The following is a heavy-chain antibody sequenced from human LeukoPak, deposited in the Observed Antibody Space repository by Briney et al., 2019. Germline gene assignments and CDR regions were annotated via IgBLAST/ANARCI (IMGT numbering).Heavy chain of an antibody. CDR2: ISYDGSNK. V-gene: IGHV3-30-3*01. CDR1: GFTFSSYA. Sequence: GGSLRLSCAASGFTFSSYAMHWVRQAPGKGLEWVAVISYDGSNKYYADSVKGRFTISRDNSKNTLYLQMNSLRAEDTAVYYCARSGITMVRGVMSSDYWGQGTLVTVSS. CDR3: ARSGITMVRGVMSSDY. J-gene: IGHJ4*02. D-gene: IGHD3-10*01.